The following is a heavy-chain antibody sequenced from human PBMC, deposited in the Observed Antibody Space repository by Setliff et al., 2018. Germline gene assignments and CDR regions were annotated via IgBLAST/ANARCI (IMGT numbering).Heavy chain of an antibody. D-gene: IGHD4-17*01. J-gene: IGHJ4*02. Sequence: AASVKVSCKTSGYAFITFGMSWVRQAPGQGLEWMGWMSPVYGIANYARKFQGRVTLTADTSTTTACMELSSLRSEDSAVYYCARGAHYGDYIDDYWSQGTLVTVSS. CDR2: MSPVYGIA. CDR3: ARGAHYGDYIDDY. CDR1: GYAFITFG. V-gene: IGHV1-18*01.